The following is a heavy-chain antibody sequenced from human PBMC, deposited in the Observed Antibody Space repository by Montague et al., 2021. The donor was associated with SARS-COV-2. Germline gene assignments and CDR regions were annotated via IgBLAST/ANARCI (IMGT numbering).Heavy chain of an antibody. CDR3: ARHHISTMYGYSWFDP. CDR2: VHYSGKN. V-gene: IGHV4-59*02. Sequence: SETLSLTCTVSCVSVKNYYRSWIRQPPGKGLEWIVYVHYSGKNKSNPSLQNPISISLDASKNQFYMRLTSVTSADAAVYYCARHHISTMYGYSWFDPWGRGTLVTVSS. D-gene: IGHD1-14*01. J-gene: IGHJ5*02. CDR1: CVSVKNYY.